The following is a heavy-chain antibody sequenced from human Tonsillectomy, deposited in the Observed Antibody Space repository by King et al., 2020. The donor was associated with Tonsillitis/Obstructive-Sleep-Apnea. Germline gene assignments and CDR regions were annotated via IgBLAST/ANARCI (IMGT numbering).Heavy chain of an antibody. CDR2: IYYSGST. CDR1: GGSISSYY. CDR3: AREGYYDSLSFDY. D-gene: IGHD3-22*01. V-gene: IGHV4-59*01. Sequence: QLQESGPGLVKPSETLSLTCTVSGGSISSYYWSWIRQPPGKGLEWIGYIYYSGSTNYNPSLKSRVTISVDTSKNQFSLKLSSVTAADTAVYYCAREGYYDSLSFDYWGQGTLVTVSS. J-gene: IGHJ4*02.